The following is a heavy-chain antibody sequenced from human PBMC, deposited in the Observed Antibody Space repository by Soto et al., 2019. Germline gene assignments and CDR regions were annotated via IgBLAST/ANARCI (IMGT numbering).Heavy chain of an antibody. J-gene: IGHJ4*02. CDR2: IYYSGST. CDR3: AREVGYCFDC. D-gene: IGHD6-13*01. CDR1: GGSVSSGSYY. Sequence: QVQLQESGPGLVKPSETLSLTCTVSGGSVSSGSYYWSWIRQPPGKGLEWIGYIYYSGSTNYNPSLKGRVTISVDTSKNQFSLKLSSVTAADTAVYYCAREVGYCFDCWGQGTLVTVSS. V-gene: IGHV4-61*01.